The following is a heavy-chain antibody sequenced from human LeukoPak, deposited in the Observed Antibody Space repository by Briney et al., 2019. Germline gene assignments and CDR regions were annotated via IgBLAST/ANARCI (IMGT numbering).Heavy chain of an antibody. D-gene: IGHD4-17*01. CDR3: ARGAPQKFFGDYGWEIPKYFFDY. V-gene: IGHV4-59*08. J-gene: IGHJ4*02. CDR2: IYYSGSA. Sequence: SETLSLTCTVSGGSISSYYWSWIRQPPGKGLEWIGYIYYSGSANYNPSLKSRVTISVDTSKNQFSLKLSSVTAADTAVYFCARGAPQKFFGDYGWEIPKYFFDYWGQGILVTVSS. CDR1: GGSISSYY.